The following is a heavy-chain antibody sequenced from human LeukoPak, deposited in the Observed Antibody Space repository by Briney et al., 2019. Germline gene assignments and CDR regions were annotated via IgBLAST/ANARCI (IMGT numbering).Heavy chain of an antibody. CDR3: ATNSGDYYWYSDL. Sequence: SETLSLTCTVSGVSISNHYWSWIRQPPGKGLEWIGYVHYSGSTRYSPSLKSRVTISVDTSKNQFSLKLTSVTAADTAVYYCATNSGDYYWYSDLWGRGTLVTVSS. CDR1: GVSISNHY. V-gene: IGHV4-59*11. J-gene: IGHJ2*01. CDR2: VHYSGST. D-gene: IGHD1-26*01.